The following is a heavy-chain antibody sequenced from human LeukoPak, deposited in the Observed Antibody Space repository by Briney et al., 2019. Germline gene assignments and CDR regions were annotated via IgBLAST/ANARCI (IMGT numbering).Heavy chain of an antibody. D-gene: IGHD3-10*02. Sequence: ASVKVSCKVSGYTLTELSMHWVRQAPGKGLEWMGGFDPEDGETIYAQKFQGRVTMTEDTSTDTAYMELSSLKSEDTAVYYCARDLMADVRVRLGYWGQGTLVTVSS. CDR3: ARDLMADVRVRLGY. CDR2: FDPEDGET. V-gene: IGHV1-24*01. J-gene: IGHJ4*02. CDR1: GYTLTELS.